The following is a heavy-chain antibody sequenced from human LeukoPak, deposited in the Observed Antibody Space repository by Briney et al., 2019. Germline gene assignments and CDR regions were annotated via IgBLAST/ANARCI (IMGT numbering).Heavy chain of an antibody. J-gene: IGHJ4*02. CDR1: GFTFSSYG. D-gene: IGHD4-23*01. CDR2: ISYDGSNK. CDR3: AKRGDYGGNSPFDY. Sequence: GGSLRLSCAASGFTFSSYGMHWVRQAPGKGLERVAVISYDGSNKYYADSVKGRFTISRDNSKNTLYLQMNSLRAEDTAVYYCAKRGDYGGNSPFDYWGQGTLVTVSS. V-gene: IGHV3-30*18.